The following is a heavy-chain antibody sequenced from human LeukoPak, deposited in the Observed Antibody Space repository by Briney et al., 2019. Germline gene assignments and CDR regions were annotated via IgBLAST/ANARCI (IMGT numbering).Heavy chain of an antibody. CDR3: AKDMRLSPGTPFDY. Sequence: PGRSLRLSCAASGFTFDDYAMHWVRQAPGKGLEWVSGISWSSGIIGYADSVKGRFTISRDNAKNSLFLQMNSLRTEDTALYYCAKDMRLSPGTPFDYWGQGTLVTVSS. V-gene: IGHV3-9*01. J-gene: IGHJ4*02. D-gene: IGHD3-10*01. CDR1: GFTFDDYA. CDR2: ISWSSGII.